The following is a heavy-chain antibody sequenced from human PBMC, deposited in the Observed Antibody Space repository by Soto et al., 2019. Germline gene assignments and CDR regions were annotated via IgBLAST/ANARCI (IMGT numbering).Heavy chain of an antibody. CDR3: ARQYYFGSGSYYNRPFAF. J-gene: IGHJ4*02. V-gene: IGHV4-39*01. Sequence: SETLSLTCTVSGGSISSSSYYWGWIRQPPGKGLEWIGSIYYSGNTYYNPSLKSRVTISVDTAKNQFSLKLSSVTAADTAVYYCARQYYFGSGSYYNRPFAFWGQGTLVIVSS. CDR2: IYYSGNT. D-gene: IGHD3-10*01. CDR1: GGSISSSSYY.